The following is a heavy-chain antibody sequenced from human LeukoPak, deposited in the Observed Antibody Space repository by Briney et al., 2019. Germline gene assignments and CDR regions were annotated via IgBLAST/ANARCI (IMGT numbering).Heavy chain of an antibody. V-gene: IGHV3-21*01. J-gene: IGHJ4*02. Sequence: GGSLRLSCVISGFSVRSNYMSWVRQAPGKGLEWVSSISSSSSCYIYYADSVKGRFTISRDNAKNSLYLQMNSLRAEDTAVYYCARDLEMATIDGFDYWGQGTLVTVSS. D-gene: IGHD5-24*01. CDR2: ISSSSSCYI. CDR1: GFSVRSNY. CDR3: ARDLEMATIDGFDY.